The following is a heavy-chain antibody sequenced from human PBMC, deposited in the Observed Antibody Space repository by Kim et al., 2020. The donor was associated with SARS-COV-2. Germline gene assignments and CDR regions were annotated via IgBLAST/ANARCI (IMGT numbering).Heavy chain of an antibody. CDR1: GGSISSYY. CDR3: ARSTITMVRGVYNWFDP. CDR2: IYYSGST. D-gene: IGHD3-10*01. Sequence: SETLSLTCTVSGGSISSYYWSWIRQPPGKGLEWIGYIYYSGSTNYNPSLKSRVTISVDTSKNQFSLKLSSVTAADTAVYYCARSTITMVRGVYNWFDPWGQVTLVTVSS. V-gene: IGHV4-59*13. J-gene: IGHJ5*02.